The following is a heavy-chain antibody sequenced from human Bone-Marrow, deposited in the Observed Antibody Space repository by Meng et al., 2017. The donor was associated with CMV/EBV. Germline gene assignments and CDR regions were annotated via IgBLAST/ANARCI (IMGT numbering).Heavy chain of an antibody. V-gene: IGHV4-38-2*02. CDR2: IYHSGST. CDR3: ARVLGSSWYGDWCWFDP. D-gene: IGHD6-13*01. J-gene: IGHJ5*02. CDR1: GYSISSGYY. Sequence: SETLSLTCTVSGYSISSGYYWGWRRQPPGKGLEWIGSIYHSGSTYYNPSLKSRVTISVDTSKNQFSLKLSSVTAADTAVYYCARVLGSSWYGDWCWFDPWGQGTLVTVSS.